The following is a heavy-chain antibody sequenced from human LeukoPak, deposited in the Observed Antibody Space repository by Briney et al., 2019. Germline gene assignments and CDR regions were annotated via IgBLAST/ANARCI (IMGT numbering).Heavy chain of an antibody. D-gene: IGHD3-9*01. CDR3: ARGGDNYDILTGYYPTGY. CDR2: INPSGGST. CDR1: GYTFTSYY. Sequence: ASVKVSCKASGYTFTSYYMHWVRQAPGQWLEWMGIINPSGGSTSYAQKFQGRVTMTRDTSTSTVYMELSSLRSEDTAVYYCARGGDNYDILTGYYPTGYWGQGTLVTVSS. V-gene: IGHV1-46*01. J-gene: IGHJ4*02.